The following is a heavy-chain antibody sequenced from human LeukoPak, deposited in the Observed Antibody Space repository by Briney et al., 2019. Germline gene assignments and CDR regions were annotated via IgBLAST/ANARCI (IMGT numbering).Heavy chain of an antibody. J-gene: IGHJ4*02. Sequence: GGSLRLSCAASGFTFDDYAMHWVRQAPGKGLEWVSLISWDGVSTDYADSVRGRFTISRDNSKNSLYLQMNSLITEDTALYYCATSSSWDNYYFDYWGQGTLVIVSS. V-gene: IGHV3-43*01. CDR3: ATSSSWDNYYFDY. D-gene: IGHD6-13*01. CDR1: GFTFDDYA. CDR2: ISWDGVST.